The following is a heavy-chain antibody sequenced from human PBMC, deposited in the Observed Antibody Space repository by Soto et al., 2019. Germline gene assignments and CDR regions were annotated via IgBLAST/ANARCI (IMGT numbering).Heavy chain of an antibody. CDR3: AREAALARLDY. D-gene: IGHD6-25*01. V-gene: IGHV3-33*01. J-gene: IGHJ4*02. Sequence: QVQLVESGGGVVQPGRSLRLSCAASGFTLSSHGMHWVRQAPGKGLECVALIWYHGGDETYAASVKGRFTISRDLSKNTLYRQMDSLRVEDTAVYYCAREAALARLDYWGQGTLVTVSS. CDR1: GFTLSSHG. CDR2: IWYHGGDE.